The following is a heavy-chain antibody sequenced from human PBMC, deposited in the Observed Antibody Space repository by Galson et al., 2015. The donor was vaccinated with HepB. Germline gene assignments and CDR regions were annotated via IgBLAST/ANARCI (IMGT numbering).Heavy chain of an antibody. J-gene: IGHJ6*03. Sequence: SVKVSCKASGYTFTSYGISWVRQAPGQGLEWMGWISAYNGNTNYAQKLQGRVTMTTDTSTSTAYMELRSLRSDDTAVYYCARGPTVPGIAAAGIYYMDVWGKGTTVTVSS. CDR1: GYTFTSYG. CDR2: ISAYNGNT. CDR3: ARGPTVPGIAAAGIYYMDV. D-gene: IGHD6-13*01. V-gene: IGHV1-18*01.